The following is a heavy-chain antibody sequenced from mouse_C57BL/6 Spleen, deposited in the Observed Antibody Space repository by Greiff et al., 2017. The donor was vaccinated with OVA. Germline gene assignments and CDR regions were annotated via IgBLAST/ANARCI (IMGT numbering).Heavy chain of an antibody. Sequence: VQLVESGPELVKPGASVKISCKASGYAFSSSWMNWVKQRPGKGLEWIGRIYPGDGDTNYNGKFKGKATLTADKSSSTAYMQLSSLTSEDSAVYFCARSRVTAAMDYWGQGTSVTVSS. V-gene: IGHV1-82*01. CDR3: ARSRVTAAMDY. CDR2: IYPGDGDT. J-gene: IGHJ4*01. CDR1: GYAFSSSW. D-gene: IGHD2-2*01.